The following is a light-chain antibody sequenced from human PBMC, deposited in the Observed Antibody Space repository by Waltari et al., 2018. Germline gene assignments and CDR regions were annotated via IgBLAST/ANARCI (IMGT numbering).Light chain of an antibody. CDR1: QGVSSY. Sequence: EIVLTQSPATLSLSPGERATLSCRASQGVSSYLPWYQQKPGQSPRLLIYDASNRDTGIPARFSGSGPGTDFTRTISSLEPEDFAVYYCQQRSNWHPLTFGGGTKVEIK. J-gene: IGKJ4*01. CDR3: QQRSNWHPLT. CDR2: DAS. V-gene: IGKV3D-11*01.